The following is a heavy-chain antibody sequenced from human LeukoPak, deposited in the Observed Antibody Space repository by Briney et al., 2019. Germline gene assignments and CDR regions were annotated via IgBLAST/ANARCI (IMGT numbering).Heavy chain of an antibody. J-gene: IGHJ4*02. CDR1: GGSISSYY. Sequence: PSETLSLTCTVPGGSISSYYWSWIRQPPGKGLEWIGYIYYSGSTNYNPSLKSRVTISVDTSKNQFSLKLSSVTAADTAVYYCARHAYFNSGSYWDYWGQGTLVTVSS. V-gene: IGHV4-59*08. D-gene: IGHD1-26*01. CDR3: ARHAYFNSGSYWDY. CDR2: IYYSGST.